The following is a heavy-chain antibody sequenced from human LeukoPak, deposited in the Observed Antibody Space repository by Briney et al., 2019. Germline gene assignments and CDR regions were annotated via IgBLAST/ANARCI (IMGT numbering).Heavy chain of an antibody. CDR3: ARGGWNIVVVANYSAMDV. CDR1: GYTFTSYD. D-gene: IGHD2-15*01. V-gene: IGHV1-8*01. J-gene: IGHJ6*02. CDR2: MNPNSGNT. Sequence: ASVKVSCKASGYTFTSYDINWVRQATGQGLEWMGWMNPNSGNTGYAQKFQGRVTMTRNTSISTAYMELSSLRSEDTAVYYCARGGWNIVVVANYSAMDVWGQGTTVTVSS.